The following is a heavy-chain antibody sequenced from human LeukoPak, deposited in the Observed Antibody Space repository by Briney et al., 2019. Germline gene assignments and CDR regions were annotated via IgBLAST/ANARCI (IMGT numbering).Heavy chain of an antibody. J-gene: IGHJ4*02. Sequence: PGGSLRLSCAASGFTFSSYAMNWVRQAPGKGLEWVSAISGSGGSTYYADSVKGRFTISRDNSKNTLYLQMNSLRAEDTAVYYCARTYYDFWSGYCLDYWGQGTLVTVSS. CDR3: ARTYYDFWSGYCLDY. CDR1: GFTFSSYA. D-gene: IGHD3-3*01. V-gene: IGHV3-23*01. CDR2: ISGSGGST.